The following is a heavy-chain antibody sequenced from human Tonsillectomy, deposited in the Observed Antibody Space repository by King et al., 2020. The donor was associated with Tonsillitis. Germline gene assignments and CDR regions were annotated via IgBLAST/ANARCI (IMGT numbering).Heavy chain of an antibody. Sequence: QLVQSGGGVVQPGRSLRLSCAASGFTFSDYGMHWVRQAPGKGLEWVALISYDGSNKYYADSVKGRFTISRDNSKNTLYLQMNSLRAEDTAVYYCARDWFLDGPVVVIAILDGDAFDIWGQGTMVTVSS. CDR3: ARDWFLDGPVVVIAILDGDAFDI. CDR2: ISYDGSNK. V-gene: IGHV3-33*01. D-gene: IGHD2-21*01. CDR1: GFTFSDYG. J-gene: IGHJ3*02.